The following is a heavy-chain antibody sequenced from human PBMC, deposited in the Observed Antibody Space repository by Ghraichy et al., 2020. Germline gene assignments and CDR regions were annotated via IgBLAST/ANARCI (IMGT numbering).Heavy chain of an antibody. V-gene: IGHV4-34*01. CDR1: GGSFSGYY. J-gene: IGHJ4*02. Sequence: SETRSLTCAVYGGSFSGYYWSWIRQPPGKGLEWIGEINHSGSTNYNPSLKSRVTISVDTSKNQFSLKLSSVTAADTAVYYCARVVTIWFGPKYYFDYWGQGTLVTVSS. CDR2: INHSGST. CDR3: ARVVTIWFGPKYYFDY. D-gene: IGHD3-10*01.